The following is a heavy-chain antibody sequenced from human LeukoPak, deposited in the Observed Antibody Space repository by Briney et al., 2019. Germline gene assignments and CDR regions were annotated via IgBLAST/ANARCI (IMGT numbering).Heavy chain of an antibody. CDR1: GFTFSSYS. J-gene: IGHJ4*02. CDR2: ISSSSSTI. Sequence: QPGGSLRLSCAASGFTFSSYSMNWVRQAPGKGLEWVSYISSSSSTIYYADSVKGRFTISRDNAKNSLYLQMNSLRAEDTAVYYCARASGSSSSASDYWGQGTLVTVSS. D-gene: IGHD6-6*01. V-gene: IGHV3-48*01. CDR3: ARASGSSSSASDY.